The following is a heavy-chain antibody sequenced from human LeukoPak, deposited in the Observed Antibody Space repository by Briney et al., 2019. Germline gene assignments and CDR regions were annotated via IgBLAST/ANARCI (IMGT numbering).Heavy chain of an antibody. CDR2: FSGSGGST. V-gene: IGHV3-23*01. D-gene: IGHD3-22*01. CDR3: AKGRYSSGPGGQFDC. CDR1: GFPFSRYA. J-gene: IGHJ4*02. Sequence: GGSLTLSCAASGFPFSRYAVIWVRQAPGKALEWVSGFSGSGGSTDYADSVNGRFTISRDNSKNTLYLQMNSLRAEDTAVYYCAKGRYSSGPGGQFDCWGQGTLVTVSS.